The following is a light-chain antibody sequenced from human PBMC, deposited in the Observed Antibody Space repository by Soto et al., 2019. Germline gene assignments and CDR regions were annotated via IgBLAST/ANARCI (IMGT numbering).Light chain of an antibody. J-gene: IGKJ4*01. CDR3: QQYNNWPLT. Sequence: EIVMTQSPATLSVSPGERATLSCRASQSESTYLAWYQHKPGQAPRLLIYGSNTRATGVPARFSGSGSGTEFTLTIRSLQSEDFAVYWCQQYNNWPLTFGGGTKVQIK. CDR2: GSN. CDR1: QSESTY. V-gene: IGKV3-15*01.